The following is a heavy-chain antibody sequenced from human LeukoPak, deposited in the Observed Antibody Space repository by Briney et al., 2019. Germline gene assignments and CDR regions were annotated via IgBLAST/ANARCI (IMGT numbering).Heavy chain of an antibody. J-gene: IGHJ3*02. D-gene: IGHD4-17*01. Sequence: SGGSLRLSCAASGFTFSSYSMNWVRQAPGKGLEWVSPISSSSSYIYYADSVKGRFTISRDNAKNSLYLQMNSLRAEDTAVYYCAREPGTVTTVADDAFDIWGQGTMVTVSS. V-gene: IGHV3-21*01. CDR3: AREPGTVTTVADDAFDI. CDR2: ISSSSSYI. CDR1: GFTFSSYS.